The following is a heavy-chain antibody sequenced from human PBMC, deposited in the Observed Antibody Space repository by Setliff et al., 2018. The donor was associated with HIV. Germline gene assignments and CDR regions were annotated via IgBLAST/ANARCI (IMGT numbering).Heavy chain of an antibody. V-gene: IGHV3-48*03. Sequence: GGSLRLSCAASGFTFSSYEMNWVRQAPGKGLEWVSYISSSGSTIYYAYSVKGRFTISRDNAKNSLYLQMNSLRAEDTAVYSCARVLNTYTGDAFDIWGQGTMVTVSS. D-gene: IGHD2-2*02. CDR1: GFTFSSYE. CDR2: ISSSGSTI. CDR3: ARVLNTYTGDAFDI. J-gene: IGHJ3*02.